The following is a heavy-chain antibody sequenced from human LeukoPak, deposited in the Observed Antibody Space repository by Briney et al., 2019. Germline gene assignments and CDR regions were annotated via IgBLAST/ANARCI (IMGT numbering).Heavy chain of an antibody. CDR2: IYPGDSDT. CDR1: GYSFTSYW. D-gene: IGHD6-19*01. V-gene: IGHV5-51*01. J-gene: IGHJ4*02. Sequence: GESLKISCKGSGYSFTSYWIGWVRQMPGKGLEWMGIIYPGDSDTRYSPSFQGQVTISADKSISTAYLQWSSLKASDTAMYYCARQPVVDIAVAGITFDYWGQGTLVTVSP. CDR3: ARQPVVDIAVAGITFDY.